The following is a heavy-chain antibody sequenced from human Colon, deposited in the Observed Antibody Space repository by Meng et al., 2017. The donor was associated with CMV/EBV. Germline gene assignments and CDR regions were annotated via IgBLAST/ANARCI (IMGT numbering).Heavy chain of an antibody. CDR3: ARGVGGSYSDY. CDR2: ISSRSSYI. J-gene: IGHJ4*02. CDR1: GFTFSSYS. V-gene: IGHV3-21*01. Sequence: GESLKISCAASGFTFSSYSMNWVRQAPGKGLEWVSSISSRSSYIYYADSVKGRFTISRDNAKNSLYLQMNSLRAEDTAVYYCARGVGGSYSDYWGQGTLVTVSS. D-gene: IGHD1-26*01.